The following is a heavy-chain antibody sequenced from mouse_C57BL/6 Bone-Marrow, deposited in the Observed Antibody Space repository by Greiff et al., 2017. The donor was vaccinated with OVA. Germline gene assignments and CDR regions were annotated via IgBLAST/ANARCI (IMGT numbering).Heavy chain of an antibody. CDR2: INPYNGGT. CDR1: GYTFTDYY. CDR3: ARNNSAWFAY. J-gene: IGHJ3*01. Sequence: EVKLQESGPVLVKPGASVKMSCKASGYTFTDYYMNWVKQSHGKSLEWIGVINPYNGGTSYNQKFKGKATLTVDKSSSTAYMELNSLTSEDSAVYYCARNNSAWFAYWGQGTLVTVSA. V-gene: IGHV1-19*01.